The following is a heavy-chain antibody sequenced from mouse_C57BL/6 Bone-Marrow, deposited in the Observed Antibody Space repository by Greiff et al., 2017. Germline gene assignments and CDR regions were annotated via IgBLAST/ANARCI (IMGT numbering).Heavy chain of an antibody. J-gene: IGHJ2*01. V-gene: IGHV5-17*01. Sequence: EVKLMESGGGLVKPGGSLKLSCAASGFTFSDYGMHWVRQAPEKGLEWVAYISSGSSTIYYADTVKGRFTISRDNAKNTLYLQMTSLRSEDTAMYYCARGYYVGFGGRGTTLTVSS. CDR1: GFTFSDYG. CDR3: ARGYYVGF. CDR2: ISSGSSTI. D-gene: IGHD2-3*01.